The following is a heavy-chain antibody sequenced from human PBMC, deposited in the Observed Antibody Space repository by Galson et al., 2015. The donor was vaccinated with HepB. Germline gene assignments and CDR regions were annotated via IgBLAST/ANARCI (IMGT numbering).Heavy chain of an antibody. Sequence: SLRLSCAASGFTFSSYSMNWVRQAPGKGLEWVSSISSSSSYIYYADSVKGRFTISRDNAKNSLYLQMNSLRAEDTAVYYCARRMVEYSYNWFDPWGQGTLVTVSS. CDR2: ISSSSSYI. J-gene: IGHJ5*02. CDR1: GFTFSSYS. CDR3: ARRMVEYSYNWFDP. V-gene: IGHV3-21*01. D-gene: IGHD6-6*01.